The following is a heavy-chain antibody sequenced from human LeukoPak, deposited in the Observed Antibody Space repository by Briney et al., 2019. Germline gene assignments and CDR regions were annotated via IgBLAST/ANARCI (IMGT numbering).Heavy chain of an antibody. CDR1: GGSISYYY. Sequence: PSETLSLTCTVSGGSISYYYWSWIRQPSGKGLEWIGYIYYSGSTNYNPSLKSRVTISVDTSKNQFSLKLSSVTAADTAVYYCARITYGDNHFDIWGQGTMVTVSS. CDR3: ARITYGDNHFDI. J-gene: IGHJ3*02. CDR2: IYYSGST. D-gene: IGHD4-23*01. V-gene: IGHV4-59*01.